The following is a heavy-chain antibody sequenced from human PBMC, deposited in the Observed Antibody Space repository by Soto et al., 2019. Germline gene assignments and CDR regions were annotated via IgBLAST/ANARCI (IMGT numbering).Heavy chain of an antibody. J-gene: IGHJ4*02. V-gene: IGHV3-23*01. Sequence: EVQLLESGGGLVQPGGSLRLSCAASGFTFSSNYMSWVRQAPGKGLEWVSSISGSGDKTDYVDSVRGRFTVSRDNSKNTLYLQLNSLRAEDTAIYYCARRMASRDTKYFHSWGQGTLVTVSS. CDR3: ARRMASRDTKYFHS. CDR2: ISGSGDKT. CDR1: GFTFSSNY. D-gene: IGHD2-21*01.